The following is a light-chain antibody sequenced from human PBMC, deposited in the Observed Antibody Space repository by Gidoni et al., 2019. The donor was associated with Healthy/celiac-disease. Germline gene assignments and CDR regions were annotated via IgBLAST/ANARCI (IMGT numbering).Light chain of an antibody. CDR3: QQYNCYSQT. CDR1: QSISSW. V-gene: IGKV1-5*01. Sequence: DIQMTQSPSTLSASVGDRVTITCRVSQSISSWLAWYQQKPGKAPKLLIYDASSLKSGVPSRFSGSRSGTEFTLTISSLQPGDFATYFCQQYNCYSQTFGQGTKVEIK. CDR2: DAS. J-gene: IGKJ1*01.